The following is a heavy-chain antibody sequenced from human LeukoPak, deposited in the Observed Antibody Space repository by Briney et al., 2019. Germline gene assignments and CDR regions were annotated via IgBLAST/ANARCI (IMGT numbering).Heavy chain of an antibody. V-gene: IGHV4-34*01. CDR3: ASSRRPALDY. D-gene: IGHD1-1*01. Sequence: LETLSLTCAVYGGSFSGYYWSWIRQPPGKGLEWIGEINHSGSTNYNPSLKSRVTISVDTSKNQFSLKLSSVTAADTAVYYCASSRRPALDYWGQGTLVTVSS. CDR1: GGSFSGYY. CDR2: INHSGST. J-gene: IGHJ4*02.